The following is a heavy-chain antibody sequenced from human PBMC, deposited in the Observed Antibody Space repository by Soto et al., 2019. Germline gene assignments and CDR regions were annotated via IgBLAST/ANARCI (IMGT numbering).Heavy chain of an antibody. CDR2: LNHSGNT. D-gene: IGHD2-21*01. CDR3: ARGRGEFDT. J-gene: IGHJ5*01. Sequence: PGKGLEWIGELNHSGNTNYNPSLRSRATISIDTSKNQLSLNLRSVSAADTAVYSCARGRGEFDTWGRETLASVSS. V-gene: IGHV4-34*01.